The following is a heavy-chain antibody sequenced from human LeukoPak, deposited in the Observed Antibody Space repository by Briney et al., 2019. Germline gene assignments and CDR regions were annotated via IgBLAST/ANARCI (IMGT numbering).Heavy chain of an antibody. D-gene: IGHD3-22*01. V-gene: IGHV4-38-2*02. CDR1: GYSISSGYY. CDR2: IYHSGST. Sequence: SETLSLTCTVSGYSISSGYYWGWIRQPPGKELEWIGSIYHSGSTYYNPSLKSRVTISVDTSKNQFSLKLSSVTAADTAVYYCARVNYYDSSGSEAYEDYWGQGTLVAVSS. CDR3: ARVNYYDSSGSEAYEDY. J-gene: IGHJ4*02.